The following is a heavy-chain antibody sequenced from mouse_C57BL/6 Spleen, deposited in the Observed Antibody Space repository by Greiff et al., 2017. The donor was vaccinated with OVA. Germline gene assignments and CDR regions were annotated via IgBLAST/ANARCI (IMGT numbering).Heavy chain of an antibody. D-gene: IGHD4-1*01. V-gene: IGHV1-78*01. CDR1: GYTFTDHT. CDR2: IYPRDGST. J-gene: IGHJ4*01. Sequence: LQESDAELVKPGASVKISCKVSGYTFTDHTIHWMKQRPEQGLEWIGYIYPRDGSTKYNEKFKGKATLTADKSSSTAYMQLNSLTSEDSAVYFCARGLTGRYYYAMDYWGQGTSVTVSS. CDR3: ARGLTGRYYYAMDY.